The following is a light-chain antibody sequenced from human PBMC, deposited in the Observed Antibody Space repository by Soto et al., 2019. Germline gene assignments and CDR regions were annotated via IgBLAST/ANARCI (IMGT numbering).Light chain of an antibody. J-gene: IGKJ1*01. Sequence: DIVLTQSPASLSFSPCERATLSWRASQSVSSYLAWYQQKPGQAPRLLIYDASNRATGIPARFSGSGSGTDFTLTISSLEPEDFAVYYCQQRSNWPPWTFGQGTKVDIK. CDR2: DAS. CDR1: QSVSSY. CDR3: QQRSNWPPWT. V-gene: IGKV3-11*01.